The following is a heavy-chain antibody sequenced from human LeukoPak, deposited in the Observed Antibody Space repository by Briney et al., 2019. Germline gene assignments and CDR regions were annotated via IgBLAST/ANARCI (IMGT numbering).Heavy chain of an antibody. J-gene: IGHJ3*02. CDR3: ARDKDNYGSRRHAFDI. D-gene: IGHD3-10*01. CDR1: GGSISSGGYY. V-gene: IGHV4-31*03. CDR2: IYYSGST. Sequence: SETLSLTCTVSGGSISSGGYYWSWLRQHPGKGLEWIGYIYYSGSTYYNPSLKRRVTISVDTSKNQFSLKLSSVTAADTAMYYCARDKDNYGSRRHAFDIRGQGTMVTVSS.